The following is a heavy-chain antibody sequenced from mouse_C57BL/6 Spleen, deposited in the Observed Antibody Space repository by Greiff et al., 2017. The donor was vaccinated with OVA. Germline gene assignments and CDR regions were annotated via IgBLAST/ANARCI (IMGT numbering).Heavy chain of an antibody. CDR2: IDPENGDT. V-gene: IGHV14-4*01. Sequence: EVKLMESGAELVRPGASVKLSCTASGFNIKDDYMHWVKQRPEQGLEWIGWIDPENGDTEYASKFQGKATITADTSSNTAYLQLSSLTSEDTAVYYCTTGGSHAMDYWGQGTSVTVSS. CDR1: GFNIKDDY. CDR3: TTGGSHAMDY. J-gene: IGHJ4*01.